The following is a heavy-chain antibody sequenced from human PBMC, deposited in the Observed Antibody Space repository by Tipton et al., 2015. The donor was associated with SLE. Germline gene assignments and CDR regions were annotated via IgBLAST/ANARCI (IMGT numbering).Heavy chain of an antibody. CDR3: ASTTVRAFDI. V-gene: IGHV4-39*07. D-gene: IGHD4-17*01. J-gene: IGHJ3*02. CDR1: GGSIISSSYY. Sequence: TLSLTCTVSGGSIISSSYYWGCIRQPPGKGLEWIGSIYHSGSTYYNPSLKSRVTISVDTSKNQFSLKLSPVTAADTAVYYCASTTVRAFDIWGQGTMVTVSS. CDR2: IYHSGST.